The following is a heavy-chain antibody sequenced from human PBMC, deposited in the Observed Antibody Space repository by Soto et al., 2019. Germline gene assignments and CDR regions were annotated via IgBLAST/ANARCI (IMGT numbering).Heavy chain of an antibody. Sequence: ASVKVSCKASGYTFTSYDINWVRQATGQGLEWMGWMNPNSGNTGYAQKFQGRVTMTRNTSISTAYMELSSLRSEDTAVYYCSPAVHDKSDGNYYYGMDVWGQGTTVTVSS. V-gene: IGHV1-8*01. D-gene: IGHD1-1*01. CDR1: GYTFTSYD. CDR2: MNPNSGNT. J-gene: IGHJ6*02. CDR3: SPAVHDKSDGNYYYGMDV.